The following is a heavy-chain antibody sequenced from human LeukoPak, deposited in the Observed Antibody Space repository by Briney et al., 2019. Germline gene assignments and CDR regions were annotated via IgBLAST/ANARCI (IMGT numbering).Heavy chain of an antibody. D-gene: IGHD2-2*03. CDR3: ARVGGVDIGDYLDN. CDR1: GYTFTSYY. CDR2: INPSGASR. Sequence: ASVKVSCKASGYTFTSYYMHWLRQAPGHGLEWMGIINPSGASRSYAQKFHGRVTMTTDTSTSTVYMELSSLRSEDTAVYYCARVGGVDIGDYLDNWGQGTLVTVSS. V-gene: IGHV1-46*01. J-gene: IGHJ4*02.